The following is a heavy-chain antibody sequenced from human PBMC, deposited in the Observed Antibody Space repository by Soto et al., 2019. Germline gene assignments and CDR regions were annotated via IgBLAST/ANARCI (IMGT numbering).Heavy chain of an antibody. V-gene: IGHV1-18*01. D-gene: IGHD2-21*01. Sequence: QVQLVQSGAEVKKPGASVKVSCKASGYIFTYYGITWVRQAPGQGLEWMGWISAYNGNTDFAQNLQGRVIMTTDTSTSTVYMERRSLTFADNAVYYSARGGHKFLPPYNWFDPWGQGTLVTVSS. CDR2: ISAYNGNT. CDR3: ARGGHKFLPPYNWFDP. CDR1: GYIFTYYG. J-gene: IGHJ5*02.